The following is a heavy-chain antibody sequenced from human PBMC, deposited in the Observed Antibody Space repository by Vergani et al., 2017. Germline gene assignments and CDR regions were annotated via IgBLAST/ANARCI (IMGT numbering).Heavy chain of an antibody. D-gene: IGHD1-20*01. J-gene: IGHJ4*02. CDR2: IYHSGST. CDR1: GYSISSGYY. V-gene: IGHV4-38-2*02. Sequence: QVQLQESGPGLVKPSETLSLTCTVSGYSISSGYYWGWIRQPPGKGLEWIGSIYHSGSTYYNPSLKSRVTISVDTSKNQFSLKLSSVTAADTAVYYCARGGITGTTTLYYFDYWGQGTLVTVSS. CDR3: ARGGITGTTTLYYFDY.